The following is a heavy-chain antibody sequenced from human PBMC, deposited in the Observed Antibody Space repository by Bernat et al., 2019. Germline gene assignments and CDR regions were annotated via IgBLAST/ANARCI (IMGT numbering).Heavy chain of an antibody. J-gene: IGHJ5*01. CDR3: ARDCSTIAALGHNWFDP. Sequence: EVQLVESGGGLVQSGGSLRLSCAASGFSFSDYSMNWVRQAPGKGLEWVSYISRSTTVIYYADSVNGRFTISRDNAKNSLYLQMNSLRDEDTAVYYCARDCSTIAALGHNWFDPWGQGTLVTVSS. CDR1: GFSFSDYS. D-gene: IGHD6-13*01. V-gene: IGHV3-48*02. CDR2: ISRSTTVI.